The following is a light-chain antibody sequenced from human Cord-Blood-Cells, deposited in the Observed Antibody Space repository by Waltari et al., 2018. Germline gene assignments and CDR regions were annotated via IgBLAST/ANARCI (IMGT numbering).Light chain of an antibody. CDR1: QSVSSSY. J-gene: IGKJ3*01. Sequence: DIVLTQSPGTLSLSPGERATLPCRASQSVSSSYLAWYQQKPGQAPRLLIYGASSRATGIPDRFSGSGSGTDFTLTISRLEPEDFAVYYCQQYGSSPRAFGPGTKVDIK. V-gene: IGKV3-20*01. CDR2: GAS. CDR3: QQYGSSPRA.